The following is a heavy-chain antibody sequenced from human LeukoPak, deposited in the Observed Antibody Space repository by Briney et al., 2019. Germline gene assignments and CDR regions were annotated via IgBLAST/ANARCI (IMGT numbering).Heavy chain of an antibody. CDR2: IIPIFGTA. Sequence: SVKVSCKASGGTFSSYAISWVRQAPGQGLEWMGGIIPIFGTANYAQKFQGRVTITADKSTSTAYMELSSLRSDDTAVYYCARGAVAGTYYYYMDVWGKGTTVTISS. D-gene: IGHD6-19*01. CDR1: GGTFSSYA. V-gene: IGHV1-69*06. J-gene: IGHJ6*03. CDR3: ARGAVAGTYYYYMDV.